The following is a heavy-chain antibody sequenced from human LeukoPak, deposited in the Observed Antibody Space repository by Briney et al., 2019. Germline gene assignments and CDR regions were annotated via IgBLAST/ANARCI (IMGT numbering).Heavy chain of an antibody. Sequence: PGRSLRLSCAASGFTFDDYAMHWVRQAPGKGLEWVSGISWNSGSIGYADSVKGRFTISRDNAKNSLYLQMNSLRAEDTALYYCAKDIYGIFSICHFDYWGQGTLVTVSS. J-gene: IGHJ4*02. CDR2: ISWNSGSI. D-gene: IGHD2-2*01. CDR1: GFTFDDYA. CDR3: AKDIYGIFSICHFDY. V-gene: IGHV3-9*01.